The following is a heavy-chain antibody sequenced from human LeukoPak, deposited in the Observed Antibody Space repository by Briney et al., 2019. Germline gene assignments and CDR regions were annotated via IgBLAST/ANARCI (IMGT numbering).Heavy chain of an antibody. Sequence: ASVKVSCKASGYTFTSYAMNWVRQAPGQGLEWMGWINTNTGNPTYAQGFTGRFVFSLDTSVSTAYLQISSLKAEDTAVYYCARGARVRGANRRGMDVWGQGTTVTVSS. CDR3: ARGARVRGANRRGMDV. CDR1: GYTFTSYA. D-gene: IGHD3-10*02. V-gene: IGHV7-4-1*02. J-gene: IGHJ6*02. CDR2: INTNTGNP.